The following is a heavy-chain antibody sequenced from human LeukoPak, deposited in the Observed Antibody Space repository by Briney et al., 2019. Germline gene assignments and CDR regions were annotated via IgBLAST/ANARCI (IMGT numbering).Heavy chain of an antibody. V-gene: IGHV3-53*01. CDR3: ARVGKNYYDSSGYYYLFDY. D-gene: IGHD3-22*01. CDR1: GFTVSSNY. CDR2: IYSGGST. Sequence: GWSLRLSCAASGFTVSSNYMSWVRQAPGKGLAWVSVIYSGGSTYYADSVKGRFTISRDNSKNTLYLQMNSLRAEDTAVYYCARVGKNYYDSSGYYYLFDYWGQGTLVTVSS. J-gene: IGHJ4*02.